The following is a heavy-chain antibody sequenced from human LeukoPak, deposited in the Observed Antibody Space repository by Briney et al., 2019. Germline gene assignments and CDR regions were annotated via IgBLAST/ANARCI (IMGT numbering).Heavy chain of an antibody. Sequence: PSETLSLTCTVSGGSVNYYYWSWIRQPPGKGLEWIGYIYYSGSTYYNPSLKSRVTISVDTSKNQFSLKLSSVTAADTAVYYCAREESYGDWNWFDPWGQGTLVTVSS. CDR2: IYYSGST. D-gene: IGHD4-17*01. CDR3: AREESYGDWNWFDP. CDR1: GGSVNYYY. V-gene: IGHV4-30-4*01. J-gene: IGHJ5*02.